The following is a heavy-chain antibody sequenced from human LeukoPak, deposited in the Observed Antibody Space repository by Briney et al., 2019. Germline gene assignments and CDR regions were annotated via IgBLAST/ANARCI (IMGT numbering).Heavy chain of an antibody. CDR1: GYSFTNYW. D-gene: IGHD5-12*01. CDR2: IYPGDSDT. V-gene: IGHV5-51*01. Sequence: LGESLQISCKASGYSFTNYWIGWVRQMPGKGLEWMGIIYPGDSDTKYSPSFQGQVTISADKSINTAYLQWSSLRASDTAMYYCARQGTIVAGTLGTTFDYWGQGTLLTVSS. J-gene: IGHJ4*02. CDR3: ARQGTIVAGTLGTTFDY.